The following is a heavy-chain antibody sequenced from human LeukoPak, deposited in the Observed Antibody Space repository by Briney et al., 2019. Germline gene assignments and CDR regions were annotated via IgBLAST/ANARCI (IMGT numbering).Heavy chain of an antibody. J-gene: IGHJ6*02. Sequence: SETLSLTCTVSGGSISSYYWSWTRQPAGKGLEWIGRIYTSGSTNYNPSLKSRVTMSVDTSKNQFSLKLSSVTAADTAVYYCAREVGTIFGVVTRSYYYYGMDVWGQGTTVTVSS. V-gene: IGHV4-4*07. CDR1: GGSISSYY. CDR3: AREVGTIFGVVTRSYYYYGMDV. D-gene: IGHD3-3*01. CDR2: IYTSGST.